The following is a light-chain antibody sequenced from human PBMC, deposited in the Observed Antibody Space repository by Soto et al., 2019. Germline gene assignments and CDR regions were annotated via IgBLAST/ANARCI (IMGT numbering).Light chain of an antibody. J-gene: IGKJ1*01. CDR1: QAISNY. CDR3: QKYNTARWT. Sequence: DIQMTQSPSSLSASVGDRVTITCRASQAISNYLAWYQQKPGRVPELLIYATSTLQSGVPSRLSGSGSGTDFTLTISSLQPEDVATYYCQKYNTARWTFGQGTKVDIK. CDR2: ATS. V-gene: IGKV1-27*01.